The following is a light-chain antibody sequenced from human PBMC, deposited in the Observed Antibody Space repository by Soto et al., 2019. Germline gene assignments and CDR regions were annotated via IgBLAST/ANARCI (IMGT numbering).Light chain of an antibody. Sequence: EIVLTQSPGTLSLSPGEGATLSCRASESISSSYLAWYQQRPGQSPRLLIYAASSRAAGIPDRFSGSGSGVDFTLTISRLEPEGFAVYYCQLYGGSLMFSFGQGTKLKIK. CDR1: ESISSSY. J-gene: IGKJ2*01. CDR2: AAS. CDR3: QLYGGSLMFS. V-gene: IGKV3-20*01.